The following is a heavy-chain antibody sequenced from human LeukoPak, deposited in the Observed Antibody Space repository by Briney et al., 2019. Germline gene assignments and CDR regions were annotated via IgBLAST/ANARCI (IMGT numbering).Heavy chain of an antibody. D-gene: IGHD6-13*01. CDR3: AKGSSSWYENWFDP. V-gene: IGHV3-23*01. CDR1: GFTFSSYA. CDR2: ISGSGSST. Sequence: GGSLRLSCAASGFTFSSYAMSWVRQAPGEGLEWVSAISGSGSSTYYADSVKGRFTISRDNFKNTLYLQMNSLRAEDTAVYYCAKGSSSWYENWFDPWGQGTLVTVSS. J-gene: IGHJ5*02.